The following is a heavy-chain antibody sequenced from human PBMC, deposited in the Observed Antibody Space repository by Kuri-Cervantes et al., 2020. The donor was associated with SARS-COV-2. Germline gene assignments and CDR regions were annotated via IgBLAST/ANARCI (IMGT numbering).Heavy chain of an antibody. D-gene: IGHD3-3*01. CDR1: GFTFSSYA. CDR2: ISYDGSNK. J-gene: IGHJ1*01. Sequence: GGSLRLSCAASGFTFSSYAMHWVRQAPGKGLEWVAVISYDGSNKYYADSVKGRFTISRDNSKNTLYLQMNSLRAEDTAVYYCARKYYDFWSGLQYFQHWGQGTLVTVSS. V-gene: IGHV3-30-3*01. CDR3: ARKYYDFWSGLQYFQH.